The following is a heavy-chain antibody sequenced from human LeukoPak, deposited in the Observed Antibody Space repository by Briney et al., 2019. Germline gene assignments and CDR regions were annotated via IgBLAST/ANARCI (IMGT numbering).Heavy chain of an antibody. D-gene: IGHD1-14*01. Sequence: GGSLRLSCAASGFTFSSYCMNWVRQAPGKGLEWVSSISSSSSYTYYADSVKGRFTISRDNAKNSLYLQMNSLRAEDTAVYYCARDIISPYYYYGMDVWGQGTTVTVSS. V-gene: IGHV3-21*01. J-gene: IGHJ6*02. CDR1: GFTFSSYC. CDR2: ISSSSSYT. CDR3: ARDIISPYYYYGMDV.